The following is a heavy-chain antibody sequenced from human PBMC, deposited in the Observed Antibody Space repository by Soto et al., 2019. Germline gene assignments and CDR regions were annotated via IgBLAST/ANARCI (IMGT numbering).Heavy chain of an antibody. Sequence: QVQLVQSGAEVRKPGASVTVSCRSSGDSFNDYYIHWVRQAPGQGFEWMGWINPNGGVTKYAQKFQGWVSMTRDTSIRTVYMQLSRRRSADTAVYYCARESGGATATLDYYYFYMDVWGTGTTVTVSS. J-gene: IGHJ6*03. V-gene: IGHV1-2*04. CDR2: INPNGGVT. CDR3: ARESGGATATLDYYYFYMDV. D-gene: IGHD5-12*01. CDR1: GDSFNDYY.